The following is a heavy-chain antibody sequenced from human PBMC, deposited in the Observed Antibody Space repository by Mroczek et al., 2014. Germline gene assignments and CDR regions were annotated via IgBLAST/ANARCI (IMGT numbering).Heavy chain of an antibody. D-gene: IGHD6-13*01. CDR1: GFTFSSYG. CDR2: ISYDGSNK. V-gene: IGHV3-30*18. J-gene: IGHJ6*02. CDR3: AKDGPPGGIAAAGNPVGRGMDV. Sequence: SGGGVVQPGRSLRLSCAASGFTFSSYGMHWVRQAPGKGLEWVAVISYDGSNKYYADSVKGRFTISRDNSKNTLYLQMNSLRAEDTAVYYCAKDGPPGGIAAAGNPVGRGMDVWGQGTTVTVSS.